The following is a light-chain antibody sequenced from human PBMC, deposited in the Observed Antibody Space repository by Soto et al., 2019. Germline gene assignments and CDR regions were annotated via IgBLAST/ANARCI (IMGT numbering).Light chain of an antibody. CDR2: YVS. Sequence: SALTQPASVSGSPGESISISCTGTSSDVGGYNYVSWYQQHPGKAPKLTIYYVSHRPSGVSNRFSGSKSGNTASLTISGLQAEDEADYYCSSYTSINSYVFGTGTKVTVL. CDR3: SSYTSINSYV. J-gene: IGLJ1*01. CDR1: SSDVGGYNY. V-gene: IGLV2-14*03.